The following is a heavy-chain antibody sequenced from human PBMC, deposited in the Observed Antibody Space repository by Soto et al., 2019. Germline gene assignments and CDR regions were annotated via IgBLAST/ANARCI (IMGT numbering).Heavy chain of an antibody. Sequence: EVQMLESGGGLVRPGGSLRLSCAASGFRFSNFAMSWVRQAPGKGLEWISALTGSGRTTFYASSVEGRFTISRDNSKNTIYLQTNGLRAEDTALYYCAKDPTSGWTPVDDAFDVWAQGTTVIVSP. CDR1: GFRFSNFA. D-gene: IGHD6-25*01. J-gene: IGHJ3*01. CDR3: AKDPTSGWTPVDDAFDV. CDR2: LTGSGRTT. V-gene: IGHV3-23*01.